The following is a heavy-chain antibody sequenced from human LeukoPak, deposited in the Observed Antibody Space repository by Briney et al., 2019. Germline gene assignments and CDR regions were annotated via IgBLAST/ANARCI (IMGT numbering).Heavy chain of an antibody. D-gene: IGHD3-10*01. V-gene: IGHV5-51*01. CDR2: IYAADSDT. CDR3: ARLEFGGLYT. J-gene: IGHJ5*02. CDR1: GYSFTSYW. Sequence: PGESLKISCKGSGYSFTSYWIGWVRQMPGKGLEWMGIIYAADSDTRYSPSLQGQVTISADKSMSTAYLQWSGLKASDTAMYYCARLEFGGLYTWGQGTLVTVSS.